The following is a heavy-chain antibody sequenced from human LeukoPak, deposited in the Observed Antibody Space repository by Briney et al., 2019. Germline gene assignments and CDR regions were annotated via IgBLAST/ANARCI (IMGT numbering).Heavy chain of an antibody. J-gene: IGHJ5*02. V-gene: IGHV4-39*01. D-gene: IGHD2-15*01. CDR1: GFTFSSYW. CDR3: ARIRSGGSSFYWFDP. Sequence: GSLRLSCAASGFTFSSYWLTWVRQAPGKGLEWIGSIYYSGSTYYNPSLKSRVTISVDTSKNQFSLKLSSVTAADTAVYYCARIRSGGSSFYWFDPWGQGTLVTVSS. CDR2: IYYSGST.